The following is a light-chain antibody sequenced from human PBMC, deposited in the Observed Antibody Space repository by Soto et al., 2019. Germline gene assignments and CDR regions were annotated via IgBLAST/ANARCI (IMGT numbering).Light chain of an antibody. Sequence: DIQMTQSPSSLSASVGDRVTLTRRASQDISQNLAWYQQRPGKVPKLLIYYASTLQSGVPSRFSGSGSGTEFTLTISSLQPEDVATYYCLKYTKDSPGTFGQGTKVEI. CDR3: LKYTKDSPGT. CDR1: QDISQN. J-gene: IGKJ1*01. CDR2: YAS. V-gene: IGKV1-27*01.